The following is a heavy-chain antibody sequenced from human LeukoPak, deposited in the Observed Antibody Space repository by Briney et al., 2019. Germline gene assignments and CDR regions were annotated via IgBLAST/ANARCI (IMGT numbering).Heavy chain of an antibody. V-gene: IGHV4-4*02. J-gene: IGHJ3*02. CDR3: ARGGGDILTGSDAFDI. CDR2: IYHSGST. Sequence: SETLSLTCAVSGGSISSSNWWSWVRQPPGKGLEWIGEIYHSGSTNYNPSLKSRVTISVDKSKNQFSLKLSSVTAADTAVYYCARGGGDILTGSDAFDIWGQGTMVTVSS. CDR1: GGSISSSNW. D-gene: IGHD3-9*01.